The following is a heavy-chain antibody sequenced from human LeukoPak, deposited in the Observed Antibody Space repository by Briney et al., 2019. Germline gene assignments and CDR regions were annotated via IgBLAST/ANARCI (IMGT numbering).Heavy chain of an antibody. D-gene: IGHD6-19*01. CDR2: ISTSGNT. CDR1: GFTFSRYA. V-gene: IGHV3-23*01. CDR3: TKDHDSTGLYQDRDY. J-gene: IGHJ4*02. Sequence: PGGSLRLSCAASGFTFSRYAMNWVRQAPGKGLEWVSTISTSGNTHYADSVKGRFTISRDNSKNTLYLHMNSLRDEDTAIYYCTKDHDSTGLYQDRDYWGQGTLVTISS.